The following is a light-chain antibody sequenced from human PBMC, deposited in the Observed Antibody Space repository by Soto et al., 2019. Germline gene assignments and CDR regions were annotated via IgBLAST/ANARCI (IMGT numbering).Light chain of an antibody. Sequence: DIQMTQSPSTLSASVGDRVTITCRASQTISTWVAWYQQKPGTAPKLLMYDASRLESGVPSRFSGSGSGTEFTLTISSLQPDDLATYYCQQYSSYWTFGQGTKVEIK. CDR1: QTISTW. CDR3: QQYSSYWT. V-gene: IGKV1-5*01. J-gene: IGKJ1*01. CDR2: DAS.